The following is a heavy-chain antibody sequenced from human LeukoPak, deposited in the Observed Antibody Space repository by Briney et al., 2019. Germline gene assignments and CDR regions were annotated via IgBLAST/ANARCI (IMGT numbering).Heavy chain of an antibody. V-gene: IGHV3-30*02. CDR2: IRYDGGDK. CDR1: GFTVSSNY. D-gene: IGHD6-13*01. Sequence: PGGSLRLSCAASGFTVSSNYMSWVRQAPGKGVEGVALIRYDGGDKYYVYSMKGRFTISRDNSKNTLYLQMNSLRDEDTAVYYCVKTGSGWFGDYWGQGTLVTVSS. CDR3: VKTGSGWFGDY. J-gene: IGHJ4*02.